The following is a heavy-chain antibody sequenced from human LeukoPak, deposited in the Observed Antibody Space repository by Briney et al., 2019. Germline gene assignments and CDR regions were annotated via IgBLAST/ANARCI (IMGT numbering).Heavy chain of an antibody. CDR1: GGSISTSY. D-gene: IGHD2-15*01. Sequence: SETLSLTCTVSGGSISTSYWGWIRQPPGKGLEWIGSIYYSGSTYYNPSLKSRVTISVDTSKNQFSLKLSSVTAADTAVYYCARDAGEAPLLGYCSGGSCYDRPLDIWGQGTMVTVSS. CDR2: IYYSGST. J-gene: IGHJ3*02. CDR3: ARDAGEAPLLGYCSGGSCYDRPLDI. V-gene: IGHV4-39*07.